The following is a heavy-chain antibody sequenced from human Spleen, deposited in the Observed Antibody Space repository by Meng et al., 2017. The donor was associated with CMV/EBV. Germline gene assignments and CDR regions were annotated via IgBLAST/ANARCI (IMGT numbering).Heavy chain of an antibody. Sequence: TFTSDAIGWALQAPGKGLEWVSAFRGRGCSTYYADSVKGRFTISRDNSKNTLYMQMNSLRAENQVVYYCAKQGYCSSTSCLAGGFDIWGQGTMVTVSS. CDR3: AKQGYCSSTSCLAGGFDI. CDR2: FRGRGCST. J-gene: IGHJ3*02. D-gene: IGHD2-2*01. V-gene: IGHV3-23*01. CDR1: TFTSDA.